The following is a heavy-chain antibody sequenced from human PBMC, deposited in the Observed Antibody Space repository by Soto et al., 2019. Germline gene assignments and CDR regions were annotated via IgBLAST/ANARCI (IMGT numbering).Heavy chain of an antibody. CDR1: GFTFSSYA. Sequence: ESGGGVVQPGRSLRLSCAASGFTFSSYAMHWVRQAPGKGLEWVAVISYDGSNKYYADSVKGRFTISRDNSKNTLYLQMNSLRAEDTAVYYCARGPLDDYGDMRYWGQGTLVTVSS. D-gene: IGHD4-17*01. CDR2: ISYDGSNK. J-gene: IGHJ4*02. V-gene: IGHV3-30-3*01. CDR3: ARGPLDDYGDMRY.